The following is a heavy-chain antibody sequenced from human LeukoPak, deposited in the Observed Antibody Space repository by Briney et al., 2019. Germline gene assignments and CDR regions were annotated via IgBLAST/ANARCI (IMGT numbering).Heavy chain of an antibody. D-gene: IGHD6-6*01. V-gene: IGHV4-4*07. CDR1: GGSISSYY. CDR3: ARDFKGYSSSSGGYYYYYGMDV. CDR2: IYTSGST. J-gene: IGHJ6*02. Sequence: PSETLSLTCTVSGGSISSYYWSWIRQPAGKGLEWIGRIYTSGSTNYNPSLKSRVTMSVDTSKNQFSLKLSSVTAADTAVYYCARDFKGYSSSSGGYYYYYGMDVWGQGTTVTVSS.